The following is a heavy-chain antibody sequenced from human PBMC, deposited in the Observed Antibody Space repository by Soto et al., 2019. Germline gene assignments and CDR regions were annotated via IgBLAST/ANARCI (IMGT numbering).Heavy chain of an antibody. V-gene: IGHV4-34*01. Sequence: QVQLQQWGAGLLKPSETLSLTCAVYGGSFSGYYWSWIRQPPGKGLEWIGEINHSGSTNYNPSLKSRVTISVDTSKNQFSLKLSSVTAADTAVYYCARGNCNYYNWFDPWGQGTLVTVSS. CDR3: ARGNCNYYNWFDP. D-gene: IGHD1-7*01. CDR2: INHSGST. J-gene: IGHJ5*02. CDR1: GGSFSGYY.